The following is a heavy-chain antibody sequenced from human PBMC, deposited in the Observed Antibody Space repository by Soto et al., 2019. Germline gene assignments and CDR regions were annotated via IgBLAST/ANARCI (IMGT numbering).Heavy chain of an antibody. J-gene: IGHJ5*02. D-gene: IGHD3-22*01. Sequence: QVQLVESGGGWVEPGGSLRLSCAASGFTFSDYYMNWIRQAPGKGLEWTSFISASGSTIYYADSVKGRFTISRDNAKNSLYLQVNSLRVEDTAVYYCARDLCRSSSCYERWFDPWGQGTLVTVS. CDR3: ARDLCRSSSCYERWFDP. CDR1: GFTFSDYY. V-gene: IGHV3-11*01. CDR2: ISASGSTI.